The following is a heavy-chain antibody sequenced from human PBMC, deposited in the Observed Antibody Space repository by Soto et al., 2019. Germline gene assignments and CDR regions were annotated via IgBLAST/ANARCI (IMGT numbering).Heavy chain of an antibody. CDR3: AKGGAIVAAGTRVYLYNAVDV. J-gene: IGHJ6*02. V-gene: IGHV1-2*02. CDR1: GYTFTGYY. D-gene: IGHD1-26*01. CDR2: INPNSGDT. Sequence: ASVKVSCKASGYTFTGYYVHWVRQAPGQGLEWMGWINPNSGDTYLAQRFQGRVTMNRDTSIGTAYMELRGLTSDDTAEYYCAKGGAIVAAGTRVYLYNAVDVWGQGTTVTVSS.